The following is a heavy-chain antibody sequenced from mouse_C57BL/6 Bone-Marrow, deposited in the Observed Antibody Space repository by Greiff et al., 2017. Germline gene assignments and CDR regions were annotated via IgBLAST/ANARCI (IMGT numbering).Heavy chain of an antibody. CDR3: AKTVGAYWYFDV. J-gene: IGHJ1*03. V-gene: IGHV5-17*01. D-gene: IGHD1-1*01. CDR2: ISSGSSTI. CDR1: GFTFSDYG. Sequence: EVMLVESGGGLVKPGGSLKLSCAASGFTFSDYGMHWVRQAPEKGLEWVAYISSGSSTIYYAAPVKGRFTTSSDNANDTLFLQMTSLGSEDTAMYYCAKTVGAYWYFDVWGTGTTVTVSS.